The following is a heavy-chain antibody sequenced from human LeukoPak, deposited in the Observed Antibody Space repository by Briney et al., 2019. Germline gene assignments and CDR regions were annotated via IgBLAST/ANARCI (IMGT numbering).Heavy chain of an antibody. Sequence: LSLTCTVSGGSISSYYWSWIRQAPGKGLEWVSYISSSGSTIYYADSVKGRFTISRDNAKNSLYLQMNSLRAEDTAVYYCARERDIVATIFDYWGQGTLVTVSS. CDR1: GGSISSYY. CDR2: ISSSGSTI. D-gene: IGHD5-12*01. CDR3: ARERDIVATIFDY. V-gene: IGHV3-11*01. J-gene: IGHJ4*02.